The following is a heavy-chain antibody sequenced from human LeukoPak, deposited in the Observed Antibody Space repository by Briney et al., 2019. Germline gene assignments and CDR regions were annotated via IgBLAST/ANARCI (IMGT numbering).Heavy chain of an antibody. D-gene: IGHD5-18*01. Sequence: GGSLRLSCTASGFSFSTYAMTWVRQAPGKGLEWVSAISESGSGTYYADSVKGRFTISRDNSKDTLSLQMNSLRAEDTAVYYCAKDIAQGYTFGSIEQDYWGQGTLVTVSS. CDR2: ISESGSGT. J-gene: IGHJ4*02. CDR3: AKDIAQGYTFGSIEQDY. V-gene: IGHV3-23*01. CDR1: GFSFSTYA.